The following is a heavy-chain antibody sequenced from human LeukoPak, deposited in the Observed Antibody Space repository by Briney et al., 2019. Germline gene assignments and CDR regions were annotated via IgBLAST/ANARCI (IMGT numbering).Heavy chain of an antibody. Sequence: ASVKFSCKASGYTFTSYGISWVRQAPGQGLEWMGWISAYNGNTNYAQKLQGRVTMTTDTSTSTAYMELRSLRSDDTAVYYCARVRYSSSPLFMDVWGKGTTVTVSS. CDR3: ARVRYSSSPLFMDV. J-gene: IGHJ6*03. CDR1: GYTFTSYG. V-gene: IGHV1-18*01. D-gene: IGHD6-6*01. CDR2: ISAYNGNT.